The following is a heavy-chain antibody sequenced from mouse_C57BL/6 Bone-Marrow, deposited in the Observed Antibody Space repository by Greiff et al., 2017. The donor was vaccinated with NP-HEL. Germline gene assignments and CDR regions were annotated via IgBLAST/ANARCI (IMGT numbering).Heavy chain of an antibody. CDR3: ASGYYYGSSPYAMDY. Sequence: QVQLQQPGAELVKPGASVKLSCKASGYTFTSYWMHWVKQRPGQGLEWIGMIHPNSGSTNYNEKFKSKATLTVDKSSSTAYMQLSSLTSEDSAVYYCASGYYYGSSPYAMDYWGQGTSVTVSS. CDR1: GYTFTSYW. CDR2: IHPNSGST. D-gene: IGHD1-1*01. J-gene: IGHJ4*01. V-gene: IGHV1-64*01.